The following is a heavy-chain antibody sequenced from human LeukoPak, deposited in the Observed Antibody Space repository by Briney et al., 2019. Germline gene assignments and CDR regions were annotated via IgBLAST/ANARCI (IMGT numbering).Heavy chain of an antibody. J-gene: IGHJ4*02. CDR2: IRGDWHDT. V-gene: IGHV3-74*01. Sequence: GGSLRLSCTASGFRFSDFWMHWVRQAPGKGLVWVSRIRGDWHDTTYADSVKGRFTISRDNAQNTLYLQMNSLRVEDTAVYYCASDRVLGSGSLDNWGQGTLVTVST. CDR1: GFRFSDFW. D-gene: IGHD3-10*01. CDR3: ASDRVLGSGSLDN.